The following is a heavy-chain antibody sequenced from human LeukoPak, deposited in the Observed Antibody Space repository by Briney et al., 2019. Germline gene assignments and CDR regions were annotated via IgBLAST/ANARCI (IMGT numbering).Heavy chain of an antibody. CDR3: AKDGLGSSWSHFDY. D-gene: IGHD6-13*01. CDR1: GYTFTSYY. Sequence: SCKASGYTFTSYYMHWVRQAPGKGLEWVALIRKEGSNKYYADTAKGRFTISTDKSKDTLYLQMNSLRAEDTAVYYCAKDGLGSSWSHFDYWGQGTLVTVSS. V-gene: IGHV3-30*02. J-gene: IGHJ4*02. CDR2: IRKEGSNK.